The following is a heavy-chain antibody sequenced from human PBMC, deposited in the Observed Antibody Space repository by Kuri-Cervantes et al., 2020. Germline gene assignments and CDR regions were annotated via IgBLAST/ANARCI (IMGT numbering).Heavy chain of an antibody. D-gene: IGHD3-22*01. V-gene: IGHV3-33*06. CDR3: AKARRYYYDSSGLFDY. Sequence: WIRQPPGKGLEWVAVIWYDGSNKYYADSVKGRFTISRDNSKNTLYLQMNSLRAEDTAVYYCAKARRYYYDSSGLFDYWGQGTLVTVSS. CDR2: IWYDGSNK. J-gene: IGHJ4*02.